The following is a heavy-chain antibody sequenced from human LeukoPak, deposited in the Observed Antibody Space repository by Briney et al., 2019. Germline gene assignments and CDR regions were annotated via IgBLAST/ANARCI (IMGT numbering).Heavy chain of an antibody. CDR3: ARLWGTTFDY. D-gene: IGHD3-16*01. V-gene: IGHV4-59*08. Sequence: SKTLSLTCSVSGDSFSSYYWSWIRQPPGKGLEWIGYIDYSGDTNYSPALKSRVTISVDTSKKQLSLRLSSVTAADTGVYYCARLWGTTFDYWGQGRLVTVSS. J-gene: IGHJ4*02. CDR2: IDYSGDT. CDR1: GDSFSSYY.